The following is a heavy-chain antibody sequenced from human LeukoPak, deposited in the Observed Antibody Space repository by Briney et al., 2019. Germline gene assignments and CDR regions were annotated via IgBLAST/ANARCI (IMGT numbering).Heavy chain of an antibody. CDR1: GVSVSHEY. CDR2: VYPGGTT. D-gene: IGHD2-21*02. V-gene: IGHV4-4*07. Sequence: SETLSLTCTVSGVSVSHEYWTWIRQPAGKGLEWIGRVYPGGTTSYNFFLKSRVTMSLDTSKNQFSLSLSSVTAADTAVYYCATYVTGSFSPYFDPWGQGTLVTVSS. CDR3: ATYVTGSFSPYFDP. J-gene: IGHJ5*02.